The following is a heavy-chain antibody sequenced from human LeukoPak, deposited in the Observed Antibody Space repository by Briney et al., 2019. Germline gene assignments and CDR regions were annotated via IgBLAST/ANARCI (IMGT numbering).Heavy chain of an antibody. V-gene: IGHV3-21*01. J-gene: IGHJ4*02. CDR1: GFTFSSYA. CDR2: ISSSSSYI. CDR3: ARGVPRTSGYSGYEGY. D-gene: IGHD5-12*01. Sequence: PGGSLRLSCAASGFTFSSYAMSWVRQAPGKGLEWVSSISSSSSYIYYADSVKGRFTVSRDNAKNSLYLQMNSLRAEDTAVYYCARGVPRTSGYSGYEGYWGQGTLVTVSS.